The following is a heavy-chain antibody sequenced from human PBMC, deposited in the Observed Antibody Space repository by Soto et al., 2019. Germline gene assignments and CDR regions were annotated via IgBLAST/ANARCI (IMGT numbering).Heavy chain of an antibody. CDR3: ARARYGDYIPFDS. CDR2: IFYNGST. D-gene: IGHD4-17*01. V-gene: IGHV4-59*01. Sequence: ETLSLTCTVSGGSTSSYYWSWIRQPPGKGLEWIGYIFYNGSTNYNPSLKSRVTISVDTSKSQFSLKLSSVTAADTAVYYCARARYGDYIPFDSWGQGTLVTVSS. CDR1: GGSTSSYY. J-gene: IGHJ4*02.